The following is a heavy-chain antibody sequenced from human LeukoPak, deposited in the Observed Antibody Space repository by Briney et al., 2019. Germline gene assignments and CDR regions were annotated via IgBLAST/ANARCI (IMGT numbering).Heavy chain of an antibody. Sequence: GGSLRLSCAASGFTFSSYGMPWVRQAPGKGLEWVAVISYDGSNKYYADSVKGRFTISRDNSKNTLYLQMNSLRAEDTAVYYCAKDYCSSTSCPNWFDPWGQGTLVTVSS. V-gene: IGHV3-30*18. CDR1: GFTFSSYG. CDR3: AKDYCSSTSCPNWFDP. D-gene: IGHD2-2*01. J-gene: IGHJ5*02. CDR2: ISYDGSNK.